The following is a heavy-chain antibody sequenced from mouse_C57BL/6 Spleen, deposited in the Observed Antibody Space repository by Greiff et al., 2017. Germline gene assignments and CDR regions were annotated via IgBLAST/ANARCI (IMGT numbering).Heavy chain of an antibody. D-gene: IGHD1-1*01. Sequence: QVQLQQPGAELVKPGASVKLSCKASGYTFTSYWMQWVKQRPGQGLEWIGEIDPSDSSTNYNQKFKGKATLTVDTSSSTAYMQLSSLTSEDSAVYDCARGGSSSYYAMDYWGQGTSVTVSS. J-gene: IGHJ4*01. CDR2: IDPSDSST. CDR1: GYTFTSYW. V-gene: IGHV1-50*01. CDR3: ARGGSSSYYAMDY.